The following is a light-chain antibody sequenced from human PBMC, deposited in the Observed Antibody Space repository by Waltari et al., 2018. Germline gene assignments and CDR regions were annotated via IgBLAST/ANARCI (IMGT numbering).Light chain of an antibody. V-gene: IGKV4-1*01. Sequence: DTVVIQSPDSLAVSLGERATINCKSSQSVLYSSNNRNYLAWYQQKPGQPPRLLIYWASTRDSGVPERFSGSGSGTDFTLVISSLQAEDVGVYYCQQYAFIPHTFGRGTKLEIK. CDR3: QQYAFIPHT. J-gene: IGKJ2*01. CDR1: QSVLYSSNNRNY. CDR2: WAS.